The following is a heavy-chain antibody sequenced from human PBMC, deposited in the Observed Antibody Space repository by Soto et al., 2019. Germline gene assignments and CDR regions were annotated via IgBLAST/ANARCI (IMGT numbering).Heavy chain of an antibody. Sequence: QVQLVEPGGGVVQPGRSLRLSCAASGFTFSSYAMHWVRQAPGKGLEWVAVISYDGRNKYYADSVKGRFTISRDNSKNTLWLQMNSLRAEDTAVYFCARETDGMDVWGQGTTVTVSS. V-gene: IGHV3-30*04. CDR2: ISYDGRNK. J-gene: IGHJ6*02. CDR1: GFTFSSYA. CDR3: ARETDGMDV.